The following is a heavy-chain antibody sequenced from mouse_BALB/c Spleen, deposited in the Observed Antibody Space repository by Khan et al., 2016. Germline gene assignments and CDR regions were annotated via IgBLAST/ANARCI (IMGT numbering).Heavy chain of an antibody. CDR3: ARGDYVGYDAMDY. J-gene: IGHJ4*01. D-gene: IGHD2-4*01. CDR1: GYSFTGYY. CDR2: ISRYNGAT. V-gene: IGHV1S34*01. Sequence: LVKTGASVKLSCKASGYSFTGYYIYWVKQSHGKSLEWIGYISRYNGATNYNQTFRGTATFTVDTSSSTAYMQFNSLTSEVSAVCYGARGDYVGYDAMDYWGQGTSVTVSS.